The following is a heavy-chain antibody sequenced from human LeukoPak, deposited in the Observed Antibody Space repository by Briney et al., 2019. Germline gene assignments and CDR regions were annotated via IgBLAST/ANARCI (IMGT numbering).Heavy chain of an antibody. D-gene: IGHD3-10*01. J-gene: IGHJ6*03. CDR2: IYASGST. CDR3: ARVLTMGYYMDV. Sequence: SETLSLTCTVSGVSIKNYYWSWIRQPAGKGLEWIGRIYASGSTNYSPSLKSRVTMSVDTSKNQFSLKLSSVTAADTAVYYCARVLTMGYYMDVWGKGTTVTVSS. CDR1: GVSIKNYY. V-gene: IGHV4-4*07.